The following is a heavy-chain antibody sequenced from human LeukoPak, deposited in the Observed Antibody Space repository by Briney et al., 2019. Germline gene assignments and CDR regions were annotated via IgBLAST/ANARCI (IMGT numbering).Heavy chain of an antibody. CDR1: GFTFSSYA. Sequence: GGSLRLSCAASGFTFSSYAMSWVRQAPGKGLEWVSGNSGGGGDTFYADSVKGRFTISRDNSKNTLFLQMNSLRAEDTAVYYCASDYSVTWTAFEFWGQGALVTVSS. J-gene: IGHJ4*02. CDR3: ASDYSVTWTAFEF. V-gene: IGHV3-23*01. CDR2: NSGGGGDT. D-gene: IGHD5/OR15-5a*01.